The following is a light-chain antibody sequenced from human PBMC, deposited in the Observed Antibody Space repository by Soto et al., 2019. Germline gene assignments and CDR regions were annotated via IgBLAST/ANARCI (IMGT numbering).Light chain of an antibody. J-gene: IGKJ1*01. CDR1: QSISTW. Sequence: DIQMTQSPSTVSASVGDAVTITCRASQSISTWLAWYQQKPGKAPNLLIYDASTLESGGPSGFSGSGSGTEFTLTISRLEPEDFAVYYCQQYGSSGTFGQGTKVEIK. V-gene: IGKV1-5*01. CDR3: QQYGSSGT. CDR2: DAS.